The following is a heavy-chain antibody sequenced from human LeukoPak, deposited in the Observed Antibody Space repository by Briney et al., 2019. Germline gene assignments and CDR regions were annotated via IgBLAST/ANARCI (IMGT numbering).Heavy chain of an antibody. CDR2: IGDEI. V-gene: IGHV3-23*01. CDR3: ARIAVSGNSLGYHYAMDV. CDR1: GFTFSSYV. Sequence: GGSLRLSCTASGFTFSSYVMSWVRQAPGMGLEGVSVIGDEIFYGDSVKGRFTISRDNPKTTLYLQLNSLRAEDTAVYFCARIAVSGNSLGYHYAMDVWGRGTTVTVSS. J-gene: IGHJ6*02. D-gene: IGHD6-19*01.